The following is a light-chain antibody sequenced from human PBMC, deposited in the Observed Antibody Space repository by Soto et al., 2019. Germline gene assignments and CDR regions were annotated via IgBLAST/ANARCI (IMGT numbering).Light chain of an antibody. CDR2: EVS. Sequence: QSVLTQPASVSGSPGQSITISCTGTSSDVGGYNYVSWNQQHPGKAPKLMIYEVSNRPSGVSNRFSGSKSGNTASLTISGLQAEDEADYYCSSFTSSNTWVFGGGTQLTVL. V-gene: IGLV2-14*01. CDR3: SSFTSSNTWV. CDR1: SSDVGGYNY. J-gene: IGLJ3*02.